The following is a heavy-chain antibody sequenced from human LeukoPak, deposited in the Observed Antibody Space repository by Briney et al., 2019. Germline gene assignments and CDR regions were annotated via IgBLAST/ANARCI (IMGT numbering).Heavy chain of an antibody. CDR2: IKQDGSEK. CDR1: GFTFSSYW. J-gene: IGHJ3*02. V-gene: IGHV3-7*01. Sequence: PGGSLRLSCAASGFTFSSYWMSWVRQAPGKGLEWVANIKQDGSEKYYVDSVKGRFTISRDNAKNSLYLQMNSLRAEDTAVYYCASGRITMIVVPWDAFDIWGQGTMVTVSS. D-gene: IGHD3-22*01. CDR3: ASGRITMIVVPWDAFDI.